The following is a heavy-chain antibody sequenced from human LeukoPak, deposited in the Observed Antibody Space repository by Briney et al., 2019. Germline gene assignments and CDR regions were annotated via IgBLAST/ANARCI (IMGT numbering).Heavy chain of an antibody. CDR2: IYHSGST. CDR1: GGPISSGGYS. D-gene: IGHD4-17*01. V-gene: IGHV4-30-2*01. CDR3: ARGGDYGDYGQVDY. Sequence: SETLSLTCAVSGGPISSGGYSWGWSRQPPGKGLEWIGYIYHSGSTYYNPSLKSRVTISVDRSKNQFSLKLSSVTAADTAVYYCARGGDYGDYGQVDYWGQGTLVTVSS. J-gene: IGHJ4*02.